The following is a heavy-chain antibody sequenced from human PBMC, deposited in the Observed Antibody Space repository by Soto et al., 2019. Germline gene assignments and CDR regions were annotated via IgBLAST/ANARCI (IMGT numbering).Heavy chain of an antibody. CDR2: ISFDGSSE. Sequence: GGSLRLSCVASGFTLSHYAMYWVRQAPGKGLEWVALISFDGSSEYYADSVKGRFTISRDNSKNTLYLQMTNMDPVDTATYYCARSPGPRVITFGAVIAIGRFDPWGQGSLVTVSS. CDR3: ARSPGPRVITFGAVIAIGRFDP. D-gene: IGHD3-16*02. CDR1: GFTLSHYA. J-gene: IGHJ5*02. V-gene: IGHV3-30*03.